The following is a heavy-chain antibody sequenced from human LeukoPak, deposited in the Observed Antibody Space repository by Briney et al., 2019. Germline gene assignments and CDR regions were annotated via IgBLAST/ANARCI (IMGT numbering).Heavy chain of an antibody. D-gene: IGHD2-15*01. CDR3: ARAGDVIVEEYSDF. V-gene: IGHV3-30-3*01. CDR1: GFNFSAYA. Sequence: GGSLRLSCAASGFNFSAYAMHWVRQAPGRGLEWVTLISYDATGKSYGDSVQGRFTISRDNAKNTVYLQMNSLRSEDTAVYYCARAGDVIVEEYSDFWGQGTLVTVSS. J-gene: IGHJ4*02. CDR2: ISYDATGK.